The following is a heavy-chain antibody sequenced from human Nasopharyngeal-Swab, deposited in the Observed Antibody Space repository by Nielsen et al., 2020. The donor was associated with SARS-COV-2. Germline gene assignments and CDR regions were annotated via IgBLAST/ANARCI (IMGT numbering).Heavy chain of an antibody. D-gene: IGHD2-2*01. J-gene: IGHJ6*03. CDR2: INHSGST. CDR3: ACQYCSSTSWPEYYYYYMDV. CDR1: GGSFSGYY. Sequence: SETLSLTCAVYGGSFSGYYWSWIRQPPGKRLEWIGEINHSGSTNYNPSLKSRVTISVDTSKNQFSLKLSSVTAADTAVYYCACQYCSSTSWPEYYYYYMDVWGKGTTVTVSS. V-gene: IGHV4-34*01.